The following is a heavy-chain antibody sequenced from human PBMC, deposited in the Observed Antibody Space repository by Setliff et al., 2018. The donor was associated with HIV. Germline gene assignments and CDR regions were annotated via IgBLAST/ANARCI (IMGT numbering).Heavy chain of an antibody. CDR3: ARPNYYDSSGSFDY. D-gene: IGHD3-22*01. V-gene: IGHV3-48*03. Sequence: GGSLRLSCAASGFTFSNYEMNWVRQAQGKGLEWVSYISSSGTTIDYADSVTGRFTISRDNAKNSLYLQMNSLRAEDTAVYYCARPNYYDSSGSFDYWGQGTLVTVSS. CDR2: ISSSGTTI. J-gene: IGHJ4*02. CDR1: GFTFSNYE.